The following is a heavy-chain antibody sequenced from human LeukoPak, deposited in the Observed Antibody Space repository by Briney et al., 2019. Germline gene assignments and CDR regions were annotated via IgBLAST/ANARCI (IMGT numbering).Heavy chain of an antibody. Sequence: PGGSLRLSCAASGVTFSGYYLSWIRQPPGKGLEWIGEIKHSGSTNYNPSLKSRVTIAVDTSKNQFYLNLSSVADADTAVYYCAIVLADQRRSFWFDPWGQGTLVTVSS. J-gene: IGHJ5*02. CDR1: GVTFSGYY. CDR2: IKHSGST. V-gene: IGHV4-34*01. CDR3: AIVLADQRRSFWFDP. D-gene: IGHD3-3*02.